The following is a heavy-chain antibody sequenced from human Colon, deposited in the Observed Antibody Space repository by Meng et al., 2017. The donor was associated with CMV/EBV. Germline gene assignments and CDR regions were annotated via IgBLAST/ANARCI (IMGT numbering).Heavy chain of an antibody. CDR3: TRRILSQFDF. Sequence: QITLKESGPSVVKPTQPLTMTCSFSGFSLTTSGVGVGWIRQPPGKALEYLAVIYWDDDKRYSPSLSHRLTITRDTSRNQVTLTMTNMDPVDTATYYCTRRILSQFDFWGQGILVTVSS. J-gene: IGHJ4*02. CDR1: GFSLTTSGVG. V-gene: IGHV2-5*02. CDR2: IYWDDDK.